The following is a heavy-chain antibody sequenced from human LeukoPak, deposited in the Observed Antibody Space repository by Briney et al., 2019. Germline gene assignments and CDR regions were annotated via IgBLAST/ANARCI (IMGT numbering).Heavy chain of an antibody. CDR3: ARAAPRSIFGVVIARHFDY. V-gene: IGHV1-8*01. D-gene: IGHD3-3*01. CDR1: GYTFTSYD. Sequence: AASVKVSCTASGYTFTSYDINWVRQATGQGLEWMGWMNPNSGNTGYAQKFQGRVTMTRNTSISTAYMELSSLRSEDTAVYYCARAAPRSIFGVVIARHFDYWGQGTLVTVSS. J-gene: IGHJ4*02. CDR2: MNPNSGNT.